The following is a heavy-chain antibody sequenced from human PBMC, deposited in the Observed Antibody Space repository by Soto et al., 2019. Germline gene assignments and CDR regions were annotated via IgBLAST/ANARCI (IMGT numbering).Heavy chain of an antibody. CDR1: GGSISGYY. CDR2: INHSGTT. J-gene: IGHJ6*02. Sequence: SETLTLTCAVYGGSISGYYWSWIRQPPGKGLEWIGEINHSGTTKNKPSLKSRVTISVDTSKNQFSLKLNSVTAADTAIYYCARAGGAYDYGMDVWGRGTTVTVSS. D-gene: IGHD2-8*02. V-gene: IGHV4-34*01. CDR3: ARAGGAYDYGMDV.